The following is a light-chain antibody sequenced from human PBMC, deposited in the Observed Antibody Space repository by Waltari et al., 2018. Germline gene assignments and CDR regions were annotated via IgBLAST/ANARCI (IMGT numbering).Light chain of an antibody. CDR3: GTWDNTLSAHV. Sequence: QSVLTQPPSVSATPGQKVTISCSGSSSNIGSEYVFWYQQVPGTAPKLLIYKNYQRPSGIPDRFSGSKSGTSATLDITGLQTGDEAHYYCGTWDNTLSAHVFGPGTEVTIL. V-gene: IGLV1-51*01. CDR2: KNY. CDR1: SSNIGSEY. J-gene: IGLJ1*01.